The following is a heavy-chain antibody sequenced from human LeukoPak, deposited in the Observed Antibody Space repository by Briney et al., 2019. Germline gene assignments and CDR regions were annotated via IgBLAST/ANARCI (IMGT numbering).Heavy chain of an antibody. CDR3: AGDKNLRFEG. Sequence: EASVKVSCKASGYTFTDNGISGVRQAPGKGLEWMGWISANSGNTNYAERFQGRVTMTRETSTSTVYIELKSLRCEDTCVELCAGDKNLRFEGWGPGTLVSVAS. J-gene: IGHJ4*01. CDR1: GYTFTDNG. V-gene: IGHV1-18*01. CDR2: ISANSGNT. D-gene: IGHD3-3*01.